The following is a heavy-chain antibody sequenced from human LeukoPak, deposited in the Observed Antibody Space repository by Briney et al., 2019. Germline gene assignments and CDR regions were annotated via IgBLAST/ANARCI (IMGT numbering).Heavy chain of an antibody. Sequence: PGGSLRLSCAPSGFTFSSFAMHWVRQAPGKGLEHVSAISSNGGSTNYVNSVKGRFTISRDNSKNTLYLQMGSLRAEDMAVYYCARAHIGNDLFIDYWGQGTLVTVSS. V-gene: IGHV3-64*01. CDR1: GFTFSSFA. CDR3: ARAHIGNDLFIDY. D-gene: IGHD2-21*01. CDR2: ISSNGGST. J-gene: IGHJ4*02.